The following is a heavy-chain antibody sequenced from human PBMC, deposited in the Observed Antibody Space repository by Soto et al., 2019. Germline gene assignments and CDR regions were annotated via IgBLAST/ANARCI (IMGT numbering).Heavy chain of an antibody. CDR3: ARGDSYHSYYGMDV. V-gene: IGHV3-30-3*01. J-gene: IGHJ6*02. CDR1: GFTFSSYV. D-gene: IGHD2-21*02. CDR2: ISSDGSNK. Sequence: GGSLRLSCAASGFTFSSYVINWVRQAPGKGLEWVAVISSDGSNKYYADSVRGRFTISRDNPKTTLYLQMNSLRAEDTAVYYCARGDSYHSYYGMDVWGQGTTVTVS.